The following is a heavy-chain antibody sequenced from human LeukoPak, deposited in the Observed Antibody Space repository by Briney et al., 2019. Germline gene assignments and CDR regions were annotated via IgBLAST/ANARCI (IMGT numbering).Heavy chain of an antibody. CDR3: ARAPMGAAALY. CDR1: GYTFTNFD. J-gene: IGHJ4*02. D-gene: IGHD6-13*01. CDR2: MNPVSGNA. Sequence: ASVNVSCKASGYTFTNFDINWVRQAPGQGLEWMGWMNPVSGNAGSAQKFQGRVTLTRDMSISTAYMELSSLRSDDTAFYYCARAPMGAAALYWGQGTLVTVSS. V-gene: IGHV1-8*01.